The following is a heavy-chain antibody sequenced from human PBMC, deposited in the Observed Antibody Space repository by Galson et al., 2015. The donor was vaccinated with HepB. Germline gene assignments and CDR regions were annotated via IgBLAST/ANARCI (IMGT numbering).Heavy chain of an antibody. J-gene: IGHJ4*02. CDR3: ARFHCSGGSCYFDY. D-gene: IGHD2-15*01. CDR1: GFSLSTSGMR. Sequence: PALVKPTQTLTLTCTFSGFSLSTSGMRVSWIRQPPGKALEWLARIDWDDDKYYSTSLKTRLTISKDTSKNQVVLTMTNMDPVDTATYYCARFHCSGGSCYFDYWGQGTLVTVSS. CDR2: IDWDDDK. V-gene: IGHV2-70*04.